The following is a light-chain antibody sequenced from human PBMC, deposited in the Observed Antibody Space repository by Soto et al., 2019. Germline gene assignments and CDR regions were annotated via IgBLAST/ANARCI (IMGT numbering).Light chain of an antibody. CDR1: SSDVGGYNY. CDR2: DVR. Sequence: QSALTQPRSVSGSHGQTVTISCTGTSSDVGGYNYVSWYQQHPGKAPKLMIYDVRKRPSGVPDRFSGSKSDNTASLTISGLQTEDEADYYCCSFAGSYTGVFGTGTKVTVL. J-gene: IGLJ1*01. CDR3: CSFAGSYTGV. V-gene: IGLV2-11*01.